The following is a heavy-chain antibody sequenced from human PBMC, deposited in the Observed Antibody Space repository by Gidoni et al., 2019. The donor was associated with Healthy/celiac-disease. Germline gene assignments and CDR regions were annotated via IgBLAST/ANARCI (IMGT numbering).Heavy chain of an antibody. J-gene: IGHJ4*02. D-gene: IGHD6-13*01. CDR1: GFTFSSYA. Sequence: EVQLLESGGGLVQPGGSLRLSCAASGFTFSSYAMSWVRQAPGKGLEWVSAISGSGGSTYYADSVKGRFTISRDNSKNTLYLQMNSLRAEDTAVYYCAKDEGGEQQLVGGYFDYWGQGTLVTVSS. V-gene: IGHV3-23*01. CDR3: AKDEGGEQQLVGGYFDY. CDR2: ISGSGGST.